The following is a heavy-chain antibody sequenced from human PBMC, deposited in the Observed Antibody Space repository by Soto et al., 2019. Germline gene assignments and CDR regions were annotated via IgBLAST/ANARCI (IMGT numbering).Heavy chain of an antibody. V-gene: IGHV3-30*18. CDR2: ISYDGSNK. J-gene: IGHJ6*02. CDR3: AKDEEWLLLGYYGMDV. D-gene: IGHD5-12*01. CDR1: GFTFSSYG. Sequence: QVPLVESGGGVVQPGRSLRLSCAASGFTFSSYGMHWVRQAPGKGLERVAVISYDGSNKYYADSVKGRFTISRDNSKNTLYLQRKGLRAEDTAVYYCAKDEEWLLLGYYGMDVWGQGTTVTVSS.